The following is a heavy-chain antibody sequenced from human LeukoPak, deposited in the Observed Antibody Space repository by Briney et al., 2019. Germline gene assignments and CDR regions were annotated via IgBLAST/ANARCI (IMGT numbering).Heavy chain of an antibody. CDR3: TTEETNYYGSGSPMSPRPFDY. J-gene: IGHJ4*02. D-gene: IGHD3-10*01. V-gene: IGHV3-15*01. Sequence: GGSLRLSCAASGFTFSNAWMSWVRQAPGKGLEWVGRIKSKTDGGTTDYAAPVKGRFTISRDDSKNTLYLQMNSLKTEDTAVYYCTTEETNYYGSGSPMSPRPFDYWGQGTLVTVSS. CDR1: GFTFSNAW. CDR2: IKSKTDGGTT.